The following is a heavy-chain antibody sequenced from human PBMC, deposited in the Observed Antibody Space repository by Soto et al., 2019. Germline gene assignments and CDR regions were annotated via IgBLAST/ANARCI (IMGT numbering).Heavy chain of an antibody. V-gene: IGHV3-21*01. CDR2: ISTSSTHI. CDR3: ASRSPQASGDILGGAGY. D-gene: IGHD3-16*01. J-gene: IGHJ4*02. Sequence: EVQLVESGGGLVKPGGSLRLSCAASGFTFGSYTMNWDRQAPGEGLEWVSSISTSSTHIYYADSVKGRFTISRDNAKNSLFLQMDSLRAEDTAVYYCASRSPQASGDILGGAGYWGQGTLVTVSS. CDR1: GFTFGSYT.